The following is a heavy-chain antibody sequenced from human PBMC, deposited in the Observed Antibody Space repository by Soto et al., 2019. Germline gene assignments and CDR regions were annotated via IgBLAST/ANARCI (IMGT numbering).Heavy chain of an antibody. CDR2: IYPGDSAT. D-gene: IGHD6-13*01. CDR1: GYSFTSYW. Sequence: EVQLVQSGAEVKKPGESLKISCKSSGYSFTSYWIGWVRQMPGKGLEWMGIIYPGDSATRYSPSFQGQVTISADKSISTAYLQWSSLKASDTAMYYCARTAAAGKYYYGTDVWGQGTTVTVSS. V-gene: IGHV5-51*01. CDR3: ARTAAAGKYYYGTDV. J-gene: IGHJ6*02.